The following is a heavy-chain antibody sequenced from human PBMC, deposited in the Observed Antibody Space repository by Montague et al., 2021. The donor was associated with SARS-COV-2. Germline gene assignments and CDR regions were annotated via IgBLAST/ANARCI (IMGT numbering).Heavy chain of an antibody. CDR3: ARDIRIPMLIVIQGYGMDV. CDR1: GGSISSSSSY. J-gene: IGHJ6*02. Sequence: SETLSLTCTVSGGSISSSSSYWGWIRQPSGMGLEWIGSIYYSGSTYYXPSLKSRITISVDTSKNQFSLRLTSVTAADAAVYYCARDIRIPMLIVIQGYGMDVWGQGTTVSVSS. D-gene: IGHD3-22*01. CDR2: IYYSGST. V-gene: IGHV4-39*07.